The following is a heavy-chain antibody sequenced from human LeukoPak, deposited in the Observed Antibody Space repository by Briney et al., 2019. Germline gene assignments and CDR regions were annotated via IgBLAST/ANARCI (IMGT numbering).Heavy chain of an antibody. Sequence: SDTLSLTCTVAGGYITTYYRTWIRQTPGKGLEWIGYIYYGGNTNYNPSLNSRVTISVDTSKSQISLNLSSVTAADTATYYCARATFYFYMDVWGKGTTVIVSS. J-gene: IGHJ6*03. CDR2: IYYGGNT. CDR3: ARATFYFYMDV. V-gene: IGHV4-59*07. CDR1: GGYITTYY.